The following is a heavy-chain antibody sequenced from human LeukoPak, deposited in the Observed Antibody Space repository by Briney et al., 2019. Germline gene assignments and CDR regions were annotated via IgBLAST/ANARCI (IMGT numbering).Heavy chain of an antibody. CDR3: ARDSRSAVAGTGWLYYFDY. CDR2: ISSGSSYI. Sequence: GGSLRLSCAASGFTFSSYSMNWVRQAPGKGLEWVSSISSGSSYIYYADSVKGRFTISRDNAKNSLYLQMNSLRAEDTAVYYCARDSRSAVAGTGWLYYFDYWGQGTLVTVSS. CDR1: GFTFSSYS. D-gene: IGHD6-19*01. J-gene: IGHJ4*02. V-gene: IGHV3-21*01.